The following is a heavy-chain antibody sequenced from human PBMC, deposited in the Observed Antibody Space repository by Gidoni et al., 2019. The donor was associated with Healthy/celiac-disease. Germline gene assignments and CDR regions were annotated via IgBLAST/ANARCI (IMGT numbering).Heavy chain of an antibody. Sequence: SYIYYADSVKGRFTISRDNAKNSLYLQMNSLRAEDTAVYYCARDALDDYVWGSWGQGTLVTVSS. J-gene: IGHJ4*02. CDR2: SYI. D-gene: IGHD3-16*01. V-gene: IGHV3-21*01. CDR3: ARDALDDYVWGS.